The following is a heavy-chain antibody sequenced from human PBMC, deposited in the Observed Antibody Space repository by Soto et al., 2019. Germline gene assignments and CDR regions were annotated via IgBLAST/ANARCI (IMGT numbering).Heavy chain of an antibody. Sequence: ASVKVSCKASGGTFSSYAISWVRQAPGQGLEWMGGITPIFGTANYAQKFQGRVTITADESTSTAYMELSSLRSEDTAVYYCARGRDSSRSYGAEFWGQGTTATVSS. D-gene: IGHD3-22*01. CDR2: ITPIFGTA. V-gene: IGHV1-69*13. CDR1: GGTFSSYA. J-gene: IGHJ6*01. CDR3: ARGRDSSRSYGAEF.